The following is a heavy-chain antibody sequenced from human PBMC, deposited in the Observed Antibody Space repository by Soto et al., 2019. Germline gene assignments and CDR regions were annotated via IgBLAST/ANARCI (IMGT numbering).Heavy chain of an antibody. CDR1: GGSFSGYY. CDR3: ARVLTRRKDKNPLQPSQRKFDY. Sequence: QVQLQQWGAGLLKPSETLSLTCAVYGGSFSGYYWRWIRQPPGKGLEWIGEINHSGSTNYNPSLKRRVTISVDTSENQFSLKLSSVTAADTAVYYCARVLTRRKDKNPLQPSQRKFDYWGQGTLVTVSS. CDR2: INHSGST. D-gene: IGHD2-15*01. J-gene: IGHJ4*02. V-gene: IGHV4-34*01.